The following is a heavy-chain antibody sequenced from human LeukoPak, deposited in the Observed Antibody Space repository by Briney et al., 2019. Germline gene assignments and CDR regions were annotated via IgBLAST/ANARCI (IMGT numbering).Heavy chain of an antibody. CDR1: GFTFSSYG. J-gene: IGHJ4*02. D-gene: IGHD6-19*01. CDR2: IWYDGSNK. CDR3: AKAGIAVPATPEY. V-gene: IGHV3-33*03. Sequence: GGSLRLSCAASGFTFSSYGMHWVRQAPGKGLEWVAVIWYDGSNKYYADSVKGRFIISRDNSKNTLYLQMNSLRAEDTAVYYCAKAGIAVPATPEYCGQGTQVTVSS.